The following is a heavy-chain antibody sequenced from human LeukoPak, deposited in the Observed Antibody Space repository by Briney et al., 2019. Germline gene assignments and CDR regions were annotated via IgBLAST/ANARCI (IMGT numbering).Heavy chain of an antibody. CDR2: ISYDGSNK. D-gene: IGHD3-22*01. CDR3: ARDPVHRYYYDSSGYSEGHWFDP. CDR1: GFTFSSYA. J-gene: IGHJ5*02. Sequence: GGSLRLSCAASGFTFSSYAMHWVRQAPGKGLEWVAVISYDGSNKYYADSVKGRFTISRDNSKNTLYLQMNSLRAEDTAVYYCARDPVHRYYYDSSGYSEGHWFDPWGQGTLVTVSS. V-gene: IGHV3-30-3*01.